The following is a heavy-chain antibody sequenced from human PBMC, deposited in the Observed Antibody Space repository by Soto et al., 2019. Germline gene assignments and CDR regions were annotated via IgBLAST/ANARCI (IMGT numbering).Heavy chain of an antibody. Sequence: EVQLLESGGGLVQPGGSLRLSCADSGFAFSSYAMTWVRQAPGKGLEWVSVISGSDGNTYYADSVKGRFTIFRDNTKNTLYLQMNSLRAEDTAAYYCAKGIGSASYYPFDSWGQGTLVTVSS. V-gene: IGHV3-23*01. J-gene: IGHJ4*02. CDR2: ISGSDGNT. CDR1: GFAFSSYA. D-gene: IGHD1-26*01. CDR3: AKGIGSASYYPFDS.